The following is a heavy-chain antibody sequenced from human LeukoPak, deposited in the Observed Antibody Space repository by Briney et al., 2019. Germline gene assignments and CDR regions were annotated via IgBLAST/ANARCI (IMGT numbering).Heavy chain of an antibody. D-gene: IGHD6-13*01. CDR2: IRSNSESI. CDR1: GFTFDDFA. V-gene: IGHV3-9*01. Sequence: GRSLRLSCAASGFTFDDFAMHWVRQAPGKGLEWVSGIRSNSESIGYADSVKGRFTISRDNARNSLYPQMNSLRVGDTAFYYCARERYTSSWGSFGDWGQGTLVTVSS. J-gene: IGHJ4*02. CDR3: ARERYTSSWGSFGD.